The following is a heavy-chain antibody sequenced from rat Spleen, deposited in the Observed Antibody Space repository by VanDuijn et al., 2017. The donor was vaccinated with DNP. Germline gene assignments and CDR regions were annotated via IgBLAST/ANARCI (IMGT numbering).Heavy chain of an antibody. V-gene: IGHV2-6*01. D-gene: IGHD1-12*02. Sequence: QVQLKESGPGLVQPSQTLSLTCTVSGFSLTSYSVGWVRQPPAKGLEWVAAMSNGGNTYYNSALRSRLSISRDTSKSQVFLKMNSLHTEDTAMYFCARSDYSDAAYYYGYFDYWGQGVMVTVSS. J-gene: IGHJ2*01. CDR1: GFSLTSYS. CDR3: ARSDYSDAAYYYGYFDY. CDR2: MSNGGNT.